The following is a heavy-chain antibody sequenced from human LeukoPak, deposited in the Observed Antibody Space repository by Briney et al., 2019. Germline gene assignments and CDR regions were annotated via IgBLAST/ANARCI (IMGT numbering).Heavy chain of an antibody. CDR3: ARGHPYQLLFGDFDY. V-gene: IGHV4-34*01. D-gene: IGHD2-2*01. CDR1: GGSFSGYC. CDR2: INHSGST. Sequence: SETLSLTCAVYGGSFSGYCWSWIRQPPGKGLEWIGEINHSGSTNYNPSLKSRVTISVDTSKNQFSLMLSSVTAADTAAYYCARGHPYQLLFGDFDYWGQGTLVTVSS. J-gene: IGHJ4*02.